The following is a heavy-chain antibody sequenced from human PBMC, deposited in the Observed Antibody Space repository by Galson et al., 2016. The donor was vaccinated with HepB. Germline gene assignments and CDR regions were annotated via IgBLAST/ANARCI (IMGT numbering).Heavy chain of an antibody. CDR2: IFHSVSA. D-gene: IGHD2-8*02. J-gene: IGHJ5*01. V-gene: IGHV4-59*01. Sequence: ETLSLTCSVSGGSISSYYWSWIRQPPAKGPEWIGTIFHSVSATYNPSLKSRAAISVDTAKNKFSLRLNSMTSADTAVYYCARELALGYCTGGSCFGFWGQGTLVTVSS. CDR1: GGSISSYY. CDR3: ARELALGYCTGGSCFGF.